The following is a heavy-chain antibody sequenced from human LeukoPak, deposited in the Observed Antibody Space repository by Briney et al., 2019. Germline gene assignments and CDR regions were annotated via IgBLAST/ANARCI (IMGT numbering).Heavy chain of an antibody. V-gene: IGHV3-48*04. Sequence: AGGSLRLSCAASGFTFGAYTLTWVRQAPEKGLEWLSSISSSGSAIYYADSVKGRFTISRDNGKNSLYLQMNSLRAEDTAVFYCASLYCTHTTCYYFDYWGQGTLVSVSS. J-gene: IGHJ4*02. CDR2: ISSSGSAI. CDR3: ASLYCTHTTCYYFDY. CDR1: GFTFGAYT. D-gene: IGHD2-2*01.